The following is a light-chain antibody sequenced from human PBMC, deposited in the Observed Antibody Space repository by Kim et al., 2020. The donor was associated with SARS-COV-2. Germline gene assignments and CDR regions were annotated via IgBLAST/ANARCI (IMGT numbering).Light chain of an antibody. J-gene: IGKJ2*01. CDR2: KAS. CDR3: QQYNSYPVT. CDR1: KSISSW. V-gene: IGKV1-5*03. Sequence: DIQMTQSPSTLSASVGDRVTITCRASKSISSWLAWYQQKPGKAPKLLIYKASSLESGVPSRFSGSGSGTECTLTISSLQPDDFATYYCQQYNSYPVTFGQGTRLEI.